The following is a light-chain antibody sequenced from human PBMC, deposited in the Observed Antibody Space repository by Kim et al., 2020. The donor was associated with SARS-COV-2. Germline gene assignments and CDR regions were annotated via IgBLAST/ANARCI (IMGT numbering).Light chain of an antibody. V-gene: IGKV1-39*01. CDR3: QQTYGSPT. CDR1: QNIRDY. Sequence: DIQLTQSPSSLSASVGDTLTITCRSGQNIRDYLNWYQHKPGKAPKLLIYGASHLQSGVPSRFSGSGSGTDFTLTVRNMQPEDFATYYCQQTYGSPTFGGGTKVDIK. CDR2: GAS. J-gene: IGKJ4*01.